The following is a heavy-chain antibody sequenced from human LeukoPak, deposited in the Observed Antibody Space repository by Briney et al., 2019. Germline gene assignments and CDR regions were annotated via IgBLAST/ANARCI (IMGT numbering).Heavy chain of an antibody. D-gene: IGHD6-19*01. CDR1: GFTFSSYE. V-gene: IGHV3-48*03. J-gene: IGHJ4*02. CDR3: ARDEGSGWYRLFDY. CDR2: ISSSGSTI. Sequence: GGSLRLSCAASGFTFSSYEMNWVRQAPGKGLEWVSYISSSGSTIYYADSVKGRFTISRDNAKNSLYLQMNSLRAEDTAVYYCARDEGSGWYRLFDYWGQGTLVTVSS.